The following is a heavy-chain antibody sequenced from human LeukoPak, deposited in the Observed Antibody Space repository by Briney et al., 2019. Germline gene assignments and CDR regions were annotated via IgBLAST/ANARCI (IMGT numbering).Heavy chain of an antibody. CDR3: ATDDCSGGIQGCAFGY. CDR1: GGTFSSYA. D-gene: IGHD2-15*01. Sequence: ASVKVSCKASGGTFSSYAISWVRQAPGQGREWVGGIIPIFGTSNYAQKFQGRVTITADKSTSTAYMELSSLRSEDTAVYYCATDDCSGGIQGCAFGYWGQGTLVTVSS. CDR2: IIPIFGTS. J-gene: IGHJ4*02. V-gene: IGHV1-69*06.